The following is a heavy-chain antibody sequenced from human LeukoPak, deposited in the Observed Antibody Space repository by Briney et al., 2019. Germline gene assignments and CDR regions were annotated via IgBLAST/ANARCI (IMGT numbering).Heavy chain of an antibody. CDR1: GGSVSGYY. Sequence: PSETLSLTCAVDGGSVSGYYWSWIRQPPGKWLEWIGEINHSGSTNYNPSLKSRVTISVDTSKNQFSLKLSSVTAADTAVYYCARGYREAGQYYDSSGYSDYWGQGTLVTVSS. V-gene: IGHV4-34*01. J-gene: IGHJ4*02. CDR2: INHSGST. D-gene: IGHD3-22*01. CDR3: ARGYREAGQYYDSSGYSDY.